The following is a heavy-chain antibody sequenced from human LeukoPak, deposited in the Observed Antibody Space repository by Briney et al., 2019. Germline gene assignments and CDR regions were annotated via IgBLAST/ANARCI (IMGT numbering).Heavy chain of an antibody. D-gene: IGHD3-10*01. J-gene: IGHJ3*02. CDR3: TKSDGYGLIRI. CDR1: GGSIGSHY. V-gene: IGHV4-59*11. Sequence: SSETLSLTCTVSGGSIGSHYWTWIRQTPGKGLEWIGYVYDIGSTKYNPSLKSRVTISVDTSKNQFSLKVISMTAADTAAYYCTKSDGYGLIRICGRGTMVTVSS. CDR2: VYDIGST.